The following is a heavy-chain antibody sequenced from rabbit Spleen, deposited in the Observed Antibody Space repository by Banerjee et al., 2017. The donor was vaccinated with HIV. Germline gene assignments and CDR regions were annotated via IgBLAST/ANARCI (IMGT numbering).Heavy chain of an antibody. Sequence: QSLEESGGGLVKPGASLTLTCKASGFSFNSGYDMCWVRQAPGKGLEWIACIDTNDGDTDYANWPKGRFTISKTSSTTVTLQMTSLTVADTATYFCARGEHFSVGFSAFAIYLDLWGPGTLVTVS. CDR3: ARGEHFSVGFSAFAIYLDL. V-gene: IGHV1S40*01. J-gene: IGHJ4*01. CDR1: GFSFNSGYD. D-gene: IGHD6-1*01. CDR2: IDTNDGDT.